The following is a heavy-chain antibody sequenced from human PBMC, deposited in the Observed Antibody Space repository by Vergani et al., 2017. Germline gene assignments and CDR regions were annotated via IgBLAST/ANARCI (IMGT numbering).Heavy chain of an antibody. CDR1: GYTLTELS. CDR2: FDPEDGET. CDR3: ATDRQYCSGGSCYSGYYYGMDV. Sequence: QVQLVQSGAEVKKPGASVKVSCKVSGYTLTELSMHWVRQAPGKGLEWMGGFDPEDGETIYEQKFQGRVTMTEDTSTVTAYMELSSLRSEDTAVYYCATDRQYCSGGSCYSGYYYGMDVWGQGTTVTVSS. V-gene: IGHV1-24*01. J-gene: IGHJ6*02. D-gene: IGHD2-15*01.